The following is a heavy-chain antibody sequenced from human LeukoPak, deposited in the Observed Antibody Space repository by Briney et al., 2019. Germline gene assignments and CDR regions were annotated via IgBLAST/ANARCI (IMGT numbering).Heavy chain of an antibody. J-gene: IGHJ6*03. D-gene: IGHD5-12*01. Sequence: SETLSLTCAVYGGSFSGYYWSWIRQPPGKGLEWIGEINHSGSTNYNPSLKSRVTISVDTSKNQFSLKLSSVTAADTAVYYCARLSRRWLRQGYYMDVWGKGTTVTISS. CDR2: INHSGST. CDR3: ARLSRRWLRQGYYMDV. V-gene: IGHV4-34*01. CDR1: GGSFSGYY.